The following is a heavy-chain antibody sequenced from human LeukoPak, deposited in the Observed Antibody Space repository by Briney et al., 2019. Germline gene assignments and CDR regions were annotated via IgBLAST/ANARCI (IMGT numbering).Heavy chain of an antibody. V-gene: IGHV1-69*06. Sequence: GASVKVSCKASGGTFSSYAISWVRQAPGQGLEWMGGIIPIFGTANYAQKFQGRVTITADKSTSTAYMELSSLRSEDTAVYYCARDGLFYSSSLNWFDPWGQGTLVTVSS. CDR3: ARDGLFYSSSLNWFDP. D-gene: IGHD6-13*01. J-gene: IGHJ5*02. CDR1: GGTFSSYA. CDR2: IIPIFGTA.